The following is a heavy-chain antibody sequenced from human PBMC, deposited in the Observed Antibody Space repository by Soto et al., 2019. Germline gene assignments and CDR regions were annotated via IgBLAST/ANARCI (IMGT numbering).Heavy chain of an antibody. CDR1: GGSISSYY. J-gene: IGHJ4*02. CDR2: IYNGGNT. CDR3: ARGHYDFWSGYFATIDY. D-gene: IGHD3-3*01. Sequence: SETLSLTCTVSGGSISSYYWSWVRQSPGKGLEWIAYIYNGGNTHYNPSLKSRVTISIDTSKNQFSLKLSSVTAADTAVYYCARGHYDFWSGYFATIDYWGQGTLVTVSS. V-gene: IGHV4-59*08.